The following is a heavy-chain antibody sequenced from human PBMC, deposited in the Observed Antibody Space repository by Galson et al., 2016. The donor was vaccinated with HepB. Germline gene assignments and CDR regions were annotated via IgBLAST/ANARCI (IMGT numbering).Heavy chain of an antibody. D-gene: IGHD5-24*01. CDR3: ARDPMATRYYYYGMDV. V-gene: IGHV4-59*01. CDR1: GGSISSYY. CDR2: IYYSGST. Sequence: ETLSLNCTVSGGSISSYYWNWIRQPPGKGLEWIGHIYYSGSTNYNTSLKSRVTISVDTSKNQFSLKLSSVTAADTAVYYCARDPMATRYYYYGMDVWGQGTTVTVAS. J-gene: IGHJ6*02.